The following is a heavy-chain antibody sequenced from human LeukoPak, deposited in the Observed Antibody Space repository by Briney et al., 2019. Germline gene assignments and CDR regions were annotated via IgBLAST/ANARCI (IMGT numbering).Heavy chain of an antibody. D-gene: IGHD3-22*01. J-gene: IGHJ3*02. CDR2: ISGSDGST. CDR3: AKDREGSGYPGAFDI. Sequence: GASLTLSCAASGFTFSSYAMSWVRQAPGKGLEWVSAISGSDGSTYYADSAKGRFTISRDNSKNTLYLQMNSLRAEDTAVYYCAKDREGSGYPGAFDIWGQGTMVTVSS. CDR1: GFTFSSYA. V-gene: IGHV3-23*01.